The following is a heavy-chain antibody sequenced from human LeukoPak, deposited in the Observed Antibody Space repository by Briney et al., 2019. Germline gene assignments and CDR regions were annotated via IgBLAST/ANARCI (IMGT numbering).Heavy chain of an antibody. CDR2: IIPIFGTA. Sequence: ASVKVSCKASGYTFTSYGISWVRQAPGQGLEWMGGIIPIFGTANYAQKFQGRVTITADESTSTAYMELSSLRSEDTAVYYCARVSGSYDYVWGSYRPEGNFDYWGQGTLVTVSS. V-gene: IGHV1-69*13. D-gene: IGHD3-16*02. CDR1: GYTFTSYG. J-gene: IGHJ4*02. CDR3: ARVSGSYDYVWGSYRPEGNFDY.